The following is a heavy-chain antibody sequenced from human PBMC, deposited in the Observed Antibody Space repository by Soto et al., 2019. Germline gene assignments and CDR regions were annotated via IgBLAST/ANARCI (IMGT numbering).Heavy chain of an antibody. CDR2: ISAYNGNT. Sequence: ASVKVSCKASGYTFTIYGIIWVRQAPGQGLEWMGWISAYNGNTNYAQKLQGRVTMTTDTSTSTAYMELRSLRSDDTAVYYCASPYAFGHDAFDIWGQGTMVTVSS. V-gene: IGHV1-18*01. D-gene: IGHD3-10*01. J-gene: IGHJ3*02. CDR1: GYTFTIYG. CDR3: ASPYAFGHDAFDI.